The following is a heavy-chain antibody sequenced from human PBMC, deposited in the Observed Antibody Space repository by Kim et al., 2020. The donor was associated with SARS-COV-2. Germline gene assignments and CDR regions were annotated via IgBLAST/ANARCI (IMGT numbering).Heavy chain of an antibody. CDR3: ARDLKLRFLEWLFDY. CDR2: IWYDGSNK. J-gene: IGHJ4*02. Sequence: GGSLRLSCAASGFTFSSYGMHWVRQAPGKGLEWVAVIWYDGSNKYYADSVKGRFTISRDNSKNTLYLQMNSLRAEDTAVYYCARDLKLRFLEWLFDYWGQGTLGTVSS. V-gene: IGHV3-33*01. D-gene: IGHD3-3*01. CDR1: GFTFSSYG.